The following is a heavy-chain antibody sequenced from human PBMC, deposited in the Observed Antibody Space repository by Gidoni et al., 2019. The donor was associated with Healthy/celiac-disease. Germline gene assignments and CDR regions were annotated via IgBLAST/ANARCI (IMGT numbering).Heavy chain of an antibody. CDR3: AKLLDFWSGSDY. D-gene: IGHD3-3*01. V-gene: IGHV3-23*01. CDR2: ISGSGCST. J-gene: IGHJ4*02. CDR1: GFTFSSYA. Sequence: EVQLLESGGGLVQPGGSLRLSCAASGFTFSSYAMSWVRQAPGKGLEWFSAISGSGCSTYYADSVKGRFTISRDNSKNTLYLQMNSLRAEDTAVYYCAKLLDFWSGSDYWGQGTLVTVSS.